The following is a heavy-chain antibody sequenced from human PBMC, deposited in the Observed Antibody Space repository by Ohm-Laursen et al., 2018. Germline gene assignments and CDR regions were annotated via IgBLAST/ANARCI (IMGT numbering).Heavy chain of an antibody. Sequence: TLSLTCTVSGGSISSYYWSWIRQPPGKGLEWIGYIYYSGSTNYNPSLKSRFTISVDTSKNQFPLKLSFVTAADTAVYYCARRKQRSLPPDYWGQGTLVTVSS. J-gene: IGHJ4*02. CDR3: ARRKQRSLPPDY. D-gene: IGHD1/OR15-1a*01. CDR1: GGSISSYY. V-gene: IGHV4-59*08. CDR2: IYYSGST.